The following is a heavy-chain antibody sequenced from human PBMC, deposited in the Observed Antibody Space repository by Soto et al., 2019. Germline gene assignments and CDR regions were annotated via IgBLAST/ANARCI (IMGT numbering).Heavy chain of an antibody. J-gene: IGHJ4*02. Sequence: GGSLRLSCAASGFTFSSYGMHWVRQAPGKGLEWVAVISYDGSNKYYADSVKGRFTISRDNSKNTLYLQMNSLRAEDTAVYYCAKVGTTLLGFDYWGQGTLVTVSS. CDR1: GFTFSSYG. CDR2: ISYDGSNK. CDR3: AKVGTTLLGFDY. D-gene: IGHD4-17*01. V-gene: IGHV3-30*18.